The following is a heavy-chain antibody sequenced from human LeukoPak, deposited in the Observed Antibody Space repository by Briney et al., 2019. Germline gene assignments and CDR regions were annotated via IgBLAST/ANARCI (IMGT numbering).Heavy chain of an antibody. V-gene: IGHV4-39*07. Sequence: PSETLSLTCIVSGGSISSSIYYWAWVRQPPGKGLEWIGTVFYNGATQYSPSLRSRVTISIDTSTNQFSLKLTSVTAADTALYYCAREERASGLGYFDYWGQGTLVTVSS. CDR1: GGSISSSIYY. D-gene: IGHD3-16*01. CDR3: AREERASGLGYFDY. J-gene: IGHJ4*02. CDR2: VFYNGAT.